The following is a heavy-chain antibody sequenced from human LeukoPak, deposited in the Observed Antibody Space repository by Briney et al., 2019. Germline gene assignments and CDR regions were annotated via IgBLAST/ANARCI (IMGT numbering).Heavy chain of an antibody. D-gene: IGHD3-22*01. CDR3: ASPVDYDSSGYSA. Sequence: PGGSLRLSCAASGFTFSSYAMSWVRQAPGKGLEWVSAISGSGGSTYYADSVKGRFTISRDNAKNSLYLQMNSLRAEDTAVYYCASPVDYDSSGYSAWGQGTLVTVSS. CDR2: ISGSGGST. J-gene: IGHJ5*02. CDR1: GFTFSSYA. V-gene: IGHV3-23*01.